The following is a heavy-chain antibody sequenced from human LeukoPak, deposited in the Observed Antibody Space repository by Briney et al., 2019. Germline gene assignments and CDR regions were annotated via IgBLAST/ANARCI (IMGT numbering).Heavy chain of an antibody. Sequence: GGSLRLSFAASGFTFSSYWMSWVRQAPGKGLEWVANIKQDGSEKYYVDSVKGRFTISRDNAKNSLYLQMNSLRAEDTAVYYCARDSYDILTGPAPAGDAFDIWGQGTMVTVSS. J-gene: IGHJ3*02. CDR3: ARDSYDILTGPAPAGDAFDI. CDR1: GFTFSSYW. CDR2: IKQDGSEK. V-gene: IGHV3-7*01. D-gene: IGHD3-9*01.